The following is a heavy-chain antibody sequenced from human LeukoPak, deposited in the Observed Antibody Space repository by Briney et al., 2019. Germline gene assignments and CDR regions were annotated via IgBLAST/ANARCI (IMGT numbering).Heavy chain of an antibody. Sequence: PGGSLRLSCSASGFTFSSYAIHWVRQAPGKGLVWVSRINSDGSSTNYADSVKGRFTISRDNAKNTLFLQMNSLRAEDTAVYYCTRDWTARSNAFDIWGQGTMVTVSS. CDR3: TRDWTARSNAFDI. V-gene: IGHV3-74*01. CDR2: INSDGSST. CDR1: GFTFSSYA. J-gene: IGHJ3*02. D-gene: IGHD3/OR15-3a*01.